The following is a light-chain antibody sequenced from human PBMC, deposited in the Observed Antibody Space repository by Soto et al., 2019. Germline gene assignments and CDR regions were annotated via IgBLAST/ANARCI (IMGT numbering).Light chain of an antibody. CDR2: DTS. CDR1: YTVGTN. Sequence: TQSPGTLSLSPGERATLSFWASYTVGTNLAWYQQKPGQAPRLLIYDTSTRATGVPARFSGSGSGTEFTLTISNLQAEDSAVYHCHQYSNTFRTFGQGTKVDIK. J-gene: IGKJ1*01. V-gene: IGKV3-15*01. CDR3: HQYSNTFRT.